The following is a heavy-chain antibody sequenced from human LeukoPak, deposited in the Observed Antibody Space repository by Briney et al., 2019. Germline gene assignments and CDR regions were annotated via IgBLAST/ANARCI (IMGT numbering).Heavy chain of an antibody. D-gene: IGHD3-10*01. V-gene: IGHV5-51*01. Sequence: GESLKISCKGSGYSFTIYWIAWVRQMPGKGLEWMGIIYPGDSDTRYSPSFQGQVTISADKSISTAYLQWSSLKASDTAMYYCARRGWFATAWFDPWGQGTLVTVSS. CDR1: GYSFTIYW. CDR3: ARRGWFATAWFDP. J-gene: IGHJ5*02. CDR2: IYPGDSDT.